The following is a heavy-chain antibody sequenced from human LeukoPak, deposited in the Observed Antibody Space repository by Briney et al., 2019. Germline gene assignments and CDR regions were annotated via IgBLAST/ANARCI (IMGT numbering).Heavy chain of an antibody. V-gene: IGHV4-38-2*02. CDR2: IYHSGST. Sequence: SETLSLTCTVSGYSISSGYYWGWIRQPPGKGLEWIGSIYHSGSTYYNPSLKSRVTISVDTSKNQFSLKLSSETAADTAVYYCARRAKLGIAAAFDYWGQGTLVTVSS. CDR1: GYSISSGYY. J-gene: IGHJ4*02. CDR3: ARRAKLGIAAAFDY. D-gene: IGHD6-13*01.